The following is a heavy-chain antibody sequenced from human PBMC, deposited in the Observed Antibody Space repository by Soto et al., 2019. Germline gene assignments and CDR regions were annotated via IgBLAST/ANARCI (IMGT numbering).Heavy chain of an antibody. CDR3: ARELVVRGVIYPIFDP. V-gene: IGHV4-59*01. CDR2: IYYSGST. CDR1: GGSISSYY. Sequence: SETLSLTCTVSGGSISSYYWSWIRQPPGKGLEWIGYIYYSGSTNYNPSLKSRVTISVDTSKNQFSLKLSFVTAADTAVYYCARELVVRGVIYPIFDPWGQGTLVTVSS. D-gene: IGHD3-10*01. J-gene: IGHJ5*02.